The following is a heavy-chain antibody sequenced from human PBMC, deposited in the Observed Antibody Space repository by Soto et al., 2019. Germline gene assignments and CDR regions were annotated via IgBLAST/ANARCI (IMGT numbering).Heavy chain of an antibody. Sequence: GGSLRLSCEGSGFNFRNFNMIWVRQAPGKGLEWVSSVSGSSSYIYYADSVKGRLTVSRDNANNLAFLQMNGLRPEGTAMYYCARDLRGHYGPWGQGTMVTVSS. CDR2: VSGSSSYI. CDR3: ARDLRGHYGP. D-gene: IGHD4-17*01. J-gene: IGHJ3*01. V-gene: IGHV3-21*06. CDR1: GFNFRNFN.